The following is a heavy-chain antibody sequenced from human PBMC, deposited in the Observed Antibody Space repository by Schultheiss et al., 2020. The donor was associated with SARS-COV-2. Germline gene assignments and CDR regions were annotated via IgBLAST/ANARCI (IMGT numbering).Heavy chain of an antibody. CDR1: GGSISSGSYY. J-gene: IGHJ6*02. CDR2: IYYSGST. CDR3: ARDRQWPLYYYYGMDV. Sequence: SETLSLTCIVSGGSISSGSYYWSWIRQHPGKGLEWIGYIYYSGSTYYNPSLKSRVTISVDTSKNQFSLKLSSVTAADTAVYYCARDRQWPLYYYYGMDVWGQGTTVTVSS. V-gene: IGHV4-31*03. D-gene: IGHD6-19*01.